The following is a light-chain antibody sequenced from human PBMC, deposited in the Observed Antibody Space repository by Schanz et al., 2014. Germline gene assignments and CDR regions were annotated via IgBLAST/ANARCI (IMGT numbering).Light chain of an antibody. CDR1: QSVSSN. CDR3: QQYSKSPLT. J-gene: IGKJ4*01. CDR2: GAS. Sequence: EIVLTQSPGTLSLSPGERVTLSCRASQSVSSNLAWYQQKPGQAPRLLIYGASTRATGIPARISGSGSGTEFTLTISSLQSEDFAVYYCQQYSKSPLTFGGGTKVEIK. V-gene: IGKV3-15*01.